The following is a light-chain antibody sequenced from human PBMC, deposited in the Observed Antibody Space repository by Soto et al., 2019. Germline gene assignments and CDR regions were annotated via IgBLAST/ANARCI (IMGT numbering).Light chain of an antibody. Sequence: QSALTQPASVSGSPGQSITISCTGTSSDVGSYNLVSWYQQHPGKAPKLMIYEVSKRPSGVSNRFSGSKSGTSASLAITGLQAEDEADYYCQSYDSSLSGSRVFGTGTKVTV. V-gene: IGLV2-14*02. CDR1: SSDVGSYNL. CDR3: QSYDSSLSGSRV. CDR2: EVS. J-gene: IGLJ1*01.